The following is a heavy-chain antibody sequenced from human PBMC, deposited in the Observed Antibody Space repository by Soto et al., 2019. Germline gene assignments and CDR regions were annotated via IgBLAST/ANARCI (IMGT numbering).Heavy chain of an antibody. CDR3: AKGQHYDFWSGYPDY. CDR1: GFTFDDYA. J-gene: IGHJ4*02. D-gene: IGHD3-3*01. CDR2: ISWNSGSI. Sequence: GGSLRLSCAASGFTFDDYAMHWVRQAPGKGLEWVSGISWNSGSIGYADSVKGRFTISRDNAKNSLYLQMNSLTAGDTALYYCAKGQHYDFWSGYPDYWGQGT. V-gene: IGHV3-9*01.